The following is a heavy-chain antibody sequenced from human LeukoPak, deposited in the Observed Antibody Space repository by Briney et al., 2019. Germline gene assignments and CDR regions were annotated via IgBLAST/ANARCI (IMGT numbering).Heavy chain of an antibody. CDR1: GFTFSSYS. CDR3: ARGGYYFDS. Sequence: GGSLRLSCPASGFTFSSYSMNWVRQAPGKGLEWVSSISSGSSYIYYADSMKGRFTISRDNAKNSLYLQMNSLRAEDTAVYYCARGGYYFDSWGHGTLVTVSS. V-gene: IGHV3-21*01. J-gene: IGHJ4*01. CDR2: ISSGSSYI.